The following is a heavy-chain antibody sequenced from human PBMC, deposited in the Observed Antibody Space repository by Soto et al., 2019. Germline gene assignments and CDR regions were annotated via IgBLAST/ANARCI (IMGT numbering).Heavy chain of an antibody. D-gene: IGHD3-3*01. CDR2: IYYSGST. V-gene: IGHV4-31*03. CDR1: GGSISSGGYY. Sequence: QVQLQESGPGLVKPSQTLSLTCTVSGGSISSGGYYWSWIRQHPGKGLEWIGYIYYSGSTYYNPSLKSRVTISVDTSKNQFSLKLSSVTTADTAVYYCARESYDFWSGYRRKTYYMDVWGKGTTVTVSS. CDR3: ARESYDFWSGYRRKTYYMDV. J-gene: IGHJ6*03.